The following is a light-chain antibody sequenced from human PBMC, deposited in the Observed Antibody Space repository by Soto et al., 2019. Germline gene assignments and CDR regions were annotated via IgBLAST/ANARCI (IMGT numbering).Light chain of an antibody. Sequence: IQLTQSPSSLSASVGDRVSITCRASQDIKTCLAWYQQKQGKAPKLLISGTFTLQSGVPSRFNGSGSGTDFTLTISRLQPEDFATYYCQHLNNYPPFTFGHGTKVDLE. J-gene: IGKJ3*01. V-gene: IGKV1-9*01. CDR3: QHLNNYPPFT. CDR2: GTF. CDR1: QDIKTC.